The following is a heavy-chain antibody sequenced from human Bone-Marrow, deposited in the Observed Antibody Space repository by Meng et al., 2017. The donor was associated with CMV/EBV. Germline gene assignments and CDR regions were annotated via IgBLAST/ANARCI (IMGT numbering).Heavy chain of an antibody. CDR3: ARDVSTVTHVLDDY. Sequence: ASVKVSCKASGYTFTGYYMHWVRQAPGQGLEWMGWINPNSGGTNYAQKFQGRVTMTRDTSISTAYMDLSRLRSDDTAVYYCARDVSTVTHVLDDYWGQGTLVTVS. J-gene: IGHJ4*02. D-gene: IGHD4-17*01. CDR1: GYTFTGYY. CDR2: INPNSGGT. V-gene: IGHV1-2*02.